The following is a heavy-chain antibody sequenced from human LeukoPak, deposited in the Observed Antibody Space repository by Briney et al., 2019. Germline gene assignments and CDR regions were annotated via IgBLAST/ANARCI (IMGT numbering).Heavy chain of an antibody. Sequence: GGSLRLSCAASGFTFDDYAMHWVRQAPGKGLEWVSGISWNRGSIGYVDSVKGRFTISRDNAKNSLYLQMNSLRAEDTALYYCAKDRQYYYDSSGYYDYWGQGTLVTVSS. CDR2: ISWNRGSI. CDR1: GFTFDDYA. J-gene: IGHJ4*02. D-gene: IGHD3-22*01. V-gene: IGHV3-9*01. CDR3: AKDRQYYYDSSGYYDY.